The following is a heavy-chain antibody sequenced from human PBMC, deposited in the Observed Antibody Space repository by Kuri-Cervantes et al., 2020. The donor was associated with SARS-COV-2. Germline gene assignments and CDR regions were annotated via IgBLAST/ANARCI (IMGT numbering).Heavy chain of an antibody. D-gene: IGHD6-13*01. V-gene: IGHV2-70*04. CDR3: ARGGEGLAAAFSFDY. CDR2: IDWVTDK. J-gene: IGHJ4*02. Sequence: SGPTLVKPTQTLTLSCTFCLFSLRTTGMRVSWIRQPPGKALEWLAHIDWVTDKFYRTSLRTRLTISKEHSRNQVVLTMTNVDPVDTATYYCARGGEGLAAAFSFDYWGQGILVTVSS. CDR1: LFSLRTTGMR.